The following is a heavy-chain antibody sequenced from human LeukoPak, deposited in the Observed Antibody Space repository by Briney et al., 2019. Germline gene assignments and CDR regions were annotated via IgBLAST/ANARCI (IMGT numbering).Heavy chain of an antibody. J-gene: IGHJ4*02. CDR1: GYSFTTYW. CDR2: IYPGDSDT. V-gene: IGHV5-51*01. CDR3: ARPGYSYGSPFDY. D-gene: IGHD5-18*01. Sequence: GESLKISCKGSGYSFTTYWIGWVRQMPGKGLEWMGIIYPGDSDTRYSPSFQGQVTISADRSISTAYLQWSSLKASDTAMYYCARPGYSYGSPFDYWGQGTLVTVSS.